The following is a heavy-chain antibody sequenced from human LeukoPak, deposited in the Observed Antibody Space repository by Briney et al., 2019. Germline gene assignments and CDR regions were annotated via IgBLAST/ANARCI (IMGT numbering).Heavy chain of an antibody. J-gene: IGHJ6*02. CDR1: GFTFGVHA. Sequence: HPGGSLRLSCTGSGFTFGVHAVSWVRQAPGKGLEWVGFIRSKAYRGTTEYAASVKGRFTISRDDSASIAYLQMNSLRTEDTAVYYCARGPIQLWIHNAMDVWGQGTTVTVSS. CDR3: ARGPIQLWIHNAMDV. CDR2: IRSKAYRGTT. V-gene: IGHV3-49*04. D-gene: IGHD5-18*01.